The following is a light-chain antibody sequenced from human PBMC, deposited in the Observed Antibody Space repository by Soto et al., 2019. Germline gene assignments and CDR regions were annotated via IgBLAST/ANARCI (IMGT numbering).Light chain of an antibody. J-gene: IGLJ1*01. CDR1: SSDVGIYNY. CDR2: EVT. V-gene: IGLV2-14*01. CDR3: SSYKTSSTRA. Sequence: QSALTQPASVSGAPGQSIAISCTGSSSDVGIYNYVSWYQQHPGKVPKLIIYEVTNRPSGVSNRFSGSKSGNTASLTISGLQAEDEADYYCSSYKTSSTRALGTGTKVTGL.